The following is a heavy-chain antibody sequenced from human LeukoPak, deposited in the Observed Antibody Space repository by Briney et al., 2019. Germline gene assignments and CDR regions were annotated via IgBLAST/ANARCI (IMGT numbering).Heavy chain of an antibody. CDR3: ARWDWNDGFQFDY. CDR2: IYYSGST. V-gene: IGHV4-59*01. D-gene: IGHD1-1*01. Sequence: NPSETLSLTCTVSGGSISSYYWSWIRQPPGKGPEWIGYIYYSGSTNYNPSLKSRVTISVDTSKNQFSLKLSSVTAADTAVYYCARWDWNDGFQFDYWGQGTLVTVSS. J-gene: IGHJ4*02. CDR1: GGSISSYY.